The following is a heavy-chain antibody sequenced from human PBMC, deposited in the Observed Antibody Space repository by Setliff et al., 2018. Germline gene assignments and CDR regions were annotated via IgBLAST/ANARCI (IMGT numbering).Heavy chain of an antibody. CDR2: INPRTGVT. J-gene: IGHJ6*04. V-gene: IGHV1-2*02. CDR3: ARGTDYHGSGSYWAKDV. CDR1: GYAFTGHY. D-gene: IGHD3-10*01. Sequence: ASVKVSCKASGYAFTGHYIHWVRRAPGQGLEWMGWINPRTGVTNYARKFQGRVTMTRDTSITTVYMDLSRLKSDDTAVYYCARGTDYHGSGSYWAKDVWGKGTTVTVSS.